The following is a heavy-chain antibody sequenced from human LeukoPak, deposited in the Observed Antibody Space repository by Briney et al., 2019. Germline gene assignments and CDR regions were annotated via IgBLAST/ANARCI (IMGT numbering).Heavy chain of an antibody. D-gene: IGHD3-10*01. Sequence: GGSLRLSCAASGFTFSSYSMNWVSQAPGKGLEWVSSISSSSSYIYYADSVKGRFTISRDNAKNSLYLQMNSLRAEDTAVYYCARENYYGSGSYVGLDYWGQGTLVTVSS. J-gene: IGHJ4*02. CDR1: GFTFSSYS. CDR3: ARENYYGSGSYVGLDY. CDR2: ISSSSSYI. V-gene: IGHV3-21*01.